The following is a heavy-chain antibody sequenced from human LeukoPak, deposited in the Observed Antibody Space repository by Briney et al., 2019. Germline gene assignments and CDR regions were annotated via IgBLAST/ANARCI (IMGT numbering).Heavy chain of an antibody. Sequence: ASVKVSCKASGYTFTGYHMHWVRQAPGQGLEWMGWINPSSGGTNYAQTFQGRVTMTRDASNSTAYMELSSLRSDDTAVYYCARGRSSWYGTNNWFDPWGQGTLVTVSS. V-gene: IGHV1-2*02. CDR2: INPSSGGT. CDR3: ARGRSSWYGTNNWFDP. J-gene: IGHJ5*02. CDR1: GYTFTGYH. D-gene: IGHD6-13*01.